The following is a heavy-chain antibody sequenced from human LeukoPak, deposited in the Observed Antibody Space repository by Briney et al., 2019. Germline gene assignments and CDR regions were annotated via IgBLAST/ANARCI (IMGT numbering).Heavy chain of an antibody. Sequence: PGRSLRLSCAGSGFPYTLYWMSWVRQAPGKGLEWVAYIKHDGSEKYCVDSVKDRFTISRDKARNSLFLQMNSLRVEDTAVYYCARGRSLDYWGQGALVTVSS. CDR2: IKHDGSEK. CDR1: GFPYTLYW. J-gene: IGHJ4*02. V-gene: IGHV3-7*05. CDR3: ARGRSLDY.